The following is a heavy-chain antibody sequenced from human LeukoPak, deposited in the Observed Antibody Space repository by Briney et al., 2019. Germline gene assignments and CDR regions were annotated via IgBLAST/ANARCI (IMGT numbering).Heavy chain of an antibody. J-gene: IGHJ4*02. CDR1: GGSISSGGYS. Sequence: SETLSLTCAVSGGSISSGGYSWSCIRQPPGKGLEWIGYIYHSGSTYYNPSLKSRVTISVDRSKNQFSLKLSSVTAADTAVYYCASQKYDFWSGYYGFDYWGQGTLVTVSS. CDR3: ASQKYDFWSGYYGFDY. CDR2: IYHSGST. D-gene: IGHD3-3*01. V-gene: IGHV4-30-2*01.